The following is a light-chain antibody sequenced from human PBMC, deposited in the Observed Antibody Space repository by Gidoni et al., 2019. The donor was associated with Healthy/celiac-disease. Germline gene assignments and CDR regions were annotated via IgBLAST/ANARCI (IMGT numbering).Light chain of an antibody. J-gene: IGKJ2*01. CDR1: QSVSSN. CDR2: GAS. Sequence: EIVMTQSPATLSVSPGERATLSCRASQSVSSNLALYQQKPGQAPSLLIYGASTRATGIPARFSGSGSGTEFTLTISSLQSEDFAVYYCQQYNNWPPYTFGRGPSWRSN. V-gene: IGKV3-15*01. CDR3: QQYNNWPPYT.